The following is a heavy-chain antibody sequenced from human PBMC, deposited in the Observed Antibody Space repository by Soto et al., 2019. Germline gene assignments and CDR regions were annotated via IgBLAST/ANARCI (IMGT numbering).Heavy chain of an antibody. V-gene: IGHV1-3*05. J-gene: IGHJ6*01. D-gene: IGHD5-18*01. Sequence: QVQLVQSGVEEKKLGASVKVSCKSSGYTFTSYSMHWARQAPGQRLEGMGWINAGNRNTKYSQKFQGRVTITRDTYASTANKDLSSWSSEDRAVYYGAKETDTKYYCYAMHVWGQERTDTVSS. CDR3: AKETDTKYYCYAMHV. CDR2: INAGNRNT. CDR1: GYTFTSYS.